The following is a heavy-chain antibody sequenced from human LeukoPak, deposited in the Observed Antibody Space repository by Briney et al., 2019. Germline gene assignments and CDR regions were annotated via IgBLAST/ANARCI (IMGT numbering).Heavy chain of an antibody. CDR2: ISGSGGST. CDR3: AKDVRFLEWLLDY. D-gene: IGHD3-3*01. CDR1: GFTFSSYA. Sequence: PGGPLRLSCAASGFTFSSYAMNWVRQAPGKGLEWVSGISGSGGSTYYADSVKGRFTISRDNSKNTLYLQMNSLRAEDTAVYYCAKDVRFLEWLLDYWGQGTLVTVSS. J-gene: IGHJ4*02. V-gene: IGHV3-23*01.